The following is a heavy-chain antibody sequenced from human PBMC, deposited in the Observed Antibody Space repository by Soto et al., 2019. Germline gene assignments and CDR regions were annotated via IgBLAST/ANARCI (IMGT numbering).Heavy chain of an antibody. CDR1: GFTFSSYS. Sequence: ELQLVESGGGLVKPGGSLRLSCAASGFTFSSYSMNWVLQAPGKGLEWVSSISSSSSYIYYADSVKGRFTISRDNAKNSLYLQMNSLRAEDTAVYYCARDTTRWFGVFDYWGQGTLVTVSS. V-gene: IGHV3-21*01. CDR3: ARDTTRWFGVFDY. CDR2: ISSSSSYI. J-gene: IGHJ4*02. D-gene: IGHD3-10*01.